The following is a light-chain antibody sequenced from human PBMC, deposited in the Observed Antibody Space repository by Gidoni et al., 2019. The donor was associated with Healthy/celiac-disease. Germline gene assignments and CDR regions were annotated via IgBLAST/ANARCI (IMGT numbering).Light chain of an antibody. CDR2: GAS. CDR1: QSVSSSY. CDR3: QQYGSSPYT. Sequence: EIALTQSPGTLSLSPGERATLSCRASQSVSSSYLAWYQQKPGQAPRLRIYGASRRATGIPDRFSGSGSGTDVTLTISRLEPEDFAVNYCQQYGSSPYTCGQGAKLEIK. V-gene: IGKV3-20*01. J-gene: IGKJ2*01.